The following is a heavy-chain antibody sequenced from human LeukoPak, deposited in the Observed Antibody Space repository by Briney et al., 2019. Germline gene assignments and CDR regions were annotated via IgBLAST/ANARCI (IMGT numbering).Heavy chain of an antibody. Sequence: ASVKVSCKASGYTFTTSGISWVRQAPGQGLEWMGWISAYNRNTNFAQKFQGRVTMTTDTSTTTAYMELRNLRSDDTAVYYCGRGPAMVATRLDFWGQGTLVTVSS. CDR2: ISAYNRNT. CDR3: GRGPAMVATRLDF. V-gene: IGHV1-18*01. J-gene: IGHJ4*02. D-gene: IGHD4-23*01. CDR1: GYTFTTSG.